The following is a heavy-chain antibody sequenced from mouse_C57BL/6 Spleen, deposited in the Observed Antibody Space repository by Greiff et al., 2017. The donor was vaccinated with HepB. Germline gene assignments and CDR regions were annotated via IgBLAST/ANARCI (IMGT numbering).Heavy chain of an antibody. V-gene: IGHV8-8*01. CDR2: IWWDDDK. Sequence: QVTLKVSGPGILQPSQTLSLTCSFSGFSLSTFGMGVGWIRQPSGKGLEWLAHIWWDDDKYYNPALKSRLTISKDTSKNKVFLTIAHVDTADTATYYCARIGTTVVRAMDYRGQGTSVTVSS. D-gene: IGHD1-1*01. J-gene: IGHJ4*01. CDR3: ARIGTTVVRAMDY. CDR1: GFSLSTFGMG.